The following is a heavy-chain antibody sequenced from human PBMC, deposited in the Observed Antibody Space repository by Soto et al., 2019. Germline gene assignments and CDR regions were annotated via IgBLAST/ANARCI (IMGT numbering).Heavy chain of an antibody. CDR2: INPGNDDT. CDR1: GYTFTNYA. Sequence: ASVKVSCKASGYTFTNYAMHWVRQAPGQRLEWVGWINPGNDDTKHSQEFQGRVTFTRDTSASTAYMELGSLRFEDTAVYYCVRVGSGSYYNGGRLDYWG. V-gene: IGHV1-3*03. CDR3: VRVGSGSYYNGGRLDY. D-gene: IGHD3-10*01. J-gene: IGHJ4*01.